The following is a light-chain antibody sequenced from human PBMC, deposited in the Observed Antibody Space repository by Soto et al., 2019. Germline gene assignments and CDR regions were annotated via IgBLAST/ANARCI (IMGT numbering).Light chain of an antibody. V-gene: IGKV3-20*01. Sequence: EIVLTQSPGTLSLSPGERATLSCRASQSVSSSYLAWYQQKPGQVPSLLIYGASSRATGIPDRFSGSGSGTDFTLTISRLEPEDFAVYYCHQYGSSPLTFGGGTKVEIK. J-gene: IGKJ4*01. CDR3: HQYGSSPLT. CDR1: QSVSSSY. CDR2: GAS.